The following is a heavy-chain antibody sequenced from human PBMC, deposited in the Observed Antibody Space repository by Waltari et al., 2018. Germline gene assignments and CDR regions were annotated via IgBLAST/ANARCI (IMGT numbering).Heavy chain of an antibody. J-gene: IGHJ6*02. CDR1: DYTCASSY. CDR2: INPSGGST. D-gene: IGHD2-21*01. V-gene: IGHV1-46*01. Sequence: QVQLVQSGAEVKKPGASVKISCKTSDYTCASSYVHWVRQAPGQGLEWMGIINPSGGSTIYAQRFQGRVTMTRDTSTSTVYMELSSLKSEDTAVYYCATDTGALWMDVWGQGTTVTVSS. CDR3: ATDTGALWMDV.